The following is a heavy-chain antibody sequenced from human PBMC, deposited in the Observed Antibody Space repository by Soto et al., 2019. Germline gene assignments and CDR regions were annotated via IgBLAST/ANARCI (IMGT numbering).Heavy chain of an antibody. D-gene: IGHD3-3*01. CDR1: GFTFSSYA. CDR2: ISSNGGST. J-gene: IGHJ6*02. V-gene: IGHV3-64*02. CDR3: ARGMAYDFWSGSYYYGMDV. Sequence: PGGSLRLSCAASGFTFSSYAMHWVRQAPGKGLEYVSAISSNGGSTYYADSVKGRFTISRDNSKNTLYLQMGSLRAEDMAVYYCARGMAYDFWSGSYYYGMDVWGQGTTVTVSS.